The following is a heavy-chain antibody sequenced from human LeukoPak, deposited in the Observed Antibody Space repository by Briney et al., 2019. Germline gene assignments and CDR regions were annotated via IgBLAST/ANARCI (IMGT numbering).Heavy chain of an antibody. CDR1: GGTFSSYA. J-gene: IGHJ6*03. CDR3: ARGHRYSNFLGYYYYMDV. Sequence: GASVKVSCKASGGTFSSYAISWARQAPGQGLEWMGGIIPIFGTANYAQKFQGRVTITTDESTSTAYMELSSLRSEDTAVYYCARGHRYSNFLGYYYYMDVWGKGTTVTVSS. V-gene: IGHV1-69*05. CDR2: IIPIFGTA. D-gene: IGHD4-11*01.